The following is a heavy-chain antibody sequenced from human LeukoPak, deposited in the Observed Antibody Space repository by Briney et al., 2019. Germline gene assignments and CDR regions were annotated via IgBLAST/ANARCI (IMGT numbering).Heavy chain of an antibody. CDR2: VRSKAYGGTT. CDR3: TRVAYYDSSGPKANWFDP. Sequence: GGSLRLSCTASGFTFGDYAMSWVRQAPGKGLGWVGFVRSKAYGGTTEYAASVKGRFTISRDDSKSIAYLQMNSLKTEDTAVYYCTRVAYYDSSGPKANWFDPWGQGTLVTVSS. D-gene: IGHD3-22*01. CDR1: GFTFGDYA. J-gene: IGHJ5*02. V-gene: IGHV3-49*04.